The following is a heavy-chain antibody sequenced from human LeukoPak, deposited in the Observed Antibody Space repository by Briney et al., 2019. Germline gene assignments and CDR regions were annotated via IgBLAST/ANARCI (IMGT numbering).Heavy chain of an antibody. V-gene: IGHV1-2*02. D-gene: IGHD6-13*01. CDR1: GYTFTGYY. J-gene: IGHJ3*02. Sequence: ASVKVSCKASGYTFTGYYMHWVRQAPGQGLEWMGWINPNSGGTNYAQKFQGRVTMTRDTSISTAYMELSRLRSDDTAVYYCARDRWSGNDAFDIWGQGTMVTVSS. CDR2: INPNSGGT. CDR3: ARDRWSGNDAFDI.